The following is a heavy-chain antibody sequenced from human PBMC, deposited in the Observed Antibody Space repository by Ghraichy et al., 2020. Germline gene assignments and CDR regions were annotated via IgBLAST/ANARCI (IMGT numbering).Heavy chain of an antibody. CDR2: IKSKTDGGTT. V-gene: IGHV3-15*01. Sequence: GGSLSLSCAASGFTFSNAWMSWVRQAPGKGLEWVGRIKSKTDGGTTDYAAPVKGRFTISRDDSKNTLYLQMNSLKTEDTAVYYCTARRIETPSRRYYYGMDVWGQGTTVTVSS. CDR3: TARRIETPSRRYYYGMDV. CDR1: GFTFSNAW. J-gene: IGHJ6*02. D-gene: IGHD5-24*01.